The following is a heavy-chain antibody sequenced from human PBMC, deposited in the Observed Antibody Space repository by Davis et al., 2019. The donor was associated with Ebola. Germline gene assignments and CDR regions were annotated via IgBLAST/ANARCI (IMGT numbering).Heavy chain of an antibody. D-gene: IGHD6-13*01. J-gene: IGHJ6*02. CDR1: GFTFSDYY. CDR3: AGDLLGYYYYYGMDV. CDR2: ISSSGSTI. V-gene: IGHV3-11*01. Sequence: GGSLRLSCAASGFTFSDYYMSWIRPAPGKGLEWVSYISSSGSTIYYADSVKGRFTISRDKAKNSLYLQMNSLRAEDTAVYYCAGDLLGYYYYYGMDVWGQGTTVTVSS.